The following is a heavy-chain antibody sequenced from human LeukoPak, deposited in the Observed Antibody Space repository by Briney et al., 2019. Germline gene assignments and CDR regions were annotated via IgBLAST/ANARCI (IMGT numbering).Heavy chain of an antibody. CDR2: IIPILGIA. D-gene: IGHD3-10*01. Sequence: GASVKVSCKASGGTFSSYAISWVRQAPGQGLEWMGRIIPILGIANYAQKFQGRVTITADKSTSTAYMELSSLRSEDTVVYYCATSNLWFGESWGQETLVTVSS. V-gene: IGHV1-69*04. CDR1: GGTFSSYA. CDR3: ATSNLWFGES. J-gene: IGHJ4*02.